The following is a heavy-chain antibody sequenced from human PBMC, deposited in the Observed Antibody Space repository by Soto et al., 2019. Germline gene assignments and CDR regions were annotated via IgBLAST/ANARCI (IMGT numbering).Heavy chain of an antibody. J-gene: IGHJ6*02. CDR3: ARGFGNYYDSSGYYPRVAYYYGMDV. CDR2: INHSGST. D-gene: IGHD3-22*01. V-gene: IGHV4-34*01. CDR1: GGSFSGYY. Sequence: SETLSLTCAVYGGSFSGYYWSWIRQPPGKGLEWIGEINHSGSTNYNPSLKSRVTISVDTSKNQFSLKLSSVTAADTAVYYCARGFGNYYDSSGYYPRVAYYYGMDVWGQGTTVT.